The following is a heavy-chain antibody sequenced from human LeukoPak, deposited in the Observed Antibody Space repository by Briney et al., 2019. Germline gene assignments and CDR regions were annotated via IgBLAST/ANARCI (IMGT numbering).Heavy chain of an antibody. Sequence: SETLSLTCTVSGGSISSYYWSWIRQPPGKGLEWIGYIYYSGSTNYNPSLKSRVTISVDTSKNQFSLKLSSVTAADTAVYYCARLARVCSGGSCYWLFDYWGREPWSPSPQ. D-gene: IGHD2-15*01. CDR2: IYYSGST. J-gene: IGHJ4*02. V-gene: IGHV4-59*08. CDR1: GGSISSYY. CDR3: ARLARVCSGGSCYWLFDY.